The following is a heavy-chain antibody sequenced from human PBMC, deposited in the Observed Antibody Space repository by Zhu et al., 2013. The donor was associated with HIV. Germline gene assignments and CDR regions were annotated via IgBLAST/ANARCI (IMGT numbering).Heavy chain of an antibody. CDR2: INPKSGGT. V-gene: IGHV1-2*02. CDR1: GYTLTGYY. CDR3: ARGDNWGLMDY. J-gene: IGHJ4*02. D-gene: IGHD7-27*01. Sequence: QVHLVQSGAEVKKPGASVKVSCKASGYTLTGYYMHWVRQAPGQGLEWMGWINPKSGGTNYAQKFQGRVTMTRDTSISTAYMELSRLRSDDTAVYYCARGDNWGLMDYWGQGTLVTVSS.